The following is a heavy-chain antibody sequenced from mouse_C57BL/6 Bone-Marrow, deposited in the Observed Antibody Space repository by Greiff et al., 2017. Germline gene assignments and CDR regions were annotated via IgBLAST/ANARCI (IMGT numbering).Heavy chain of an antibody. CDR3: TRGEIYYGNYDYAMDY. CDR2: INYDGSST. V-gene: IGHV5-16*01. CDR1: GFTFSDYY. D-gene: IGHD2-1*01. J-gene: IGHJ4*01. Sequence: DVKLVESEGGLVQPGSSMKLSCTASGFTFSDYYMAWVRQVPEKGLEWVANINYDGSSTYYLDSLKSRFIISRDNAKNILYLQMSSLKSEDTATYYCTRGEIYYGNYDYAMDYWGQGTSVTVSS.